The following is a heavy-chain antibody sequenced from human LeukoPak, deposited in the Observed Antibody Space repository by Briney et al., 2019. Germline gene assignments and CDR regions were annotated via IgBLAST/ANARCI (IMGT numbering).Heavy chain of an antibody. CDR3: ARHRGFGHYYYYGMDV. V-gene: IGHV4-59*08. CDR1: GGSISSYY. Sequence: SETLSLTCTVSGGSISSYYWSWIRQPPGKGLEWIGYIYYSGSTNYNPSLKSRVTISVDTSKNQFSLKLSSVTVADTAVYYCARHRGFGHYYYYGMDVWGQGTTVTVSS. CDR2: IYYSGST. D-gene: IGHD3-22*01. J-gene: IGHJ6*02.